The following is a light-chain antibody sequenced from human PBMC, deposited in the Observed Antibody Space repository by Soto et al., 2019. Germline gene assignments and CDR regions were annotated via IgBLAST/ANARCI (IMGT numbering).Light chain of an antibody. V-gene: IGLV2-23*01. J-gene: IGLJ1*01. CDR1: SSDVGSYNL. CDR3: CSYAGSSTYV. Sequence: QSVLTQPASVSGSPGQSITISCTGTSSDVGSYNLVSWYQQHPGKAPKLMIYEGSKRPSGVSNRFSGSKSGNTASLTISGLQADVEADYYCCSYAGSSTYVFGTGTMVTVL. CDR2: EGS.